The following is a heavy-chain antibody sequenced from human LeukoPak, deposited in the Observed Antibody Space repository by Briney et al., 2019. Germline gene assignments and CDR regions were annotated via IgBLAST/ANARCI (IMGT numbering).Heavy chain of an antibody. CDR1: GGSISSGGYY. Sequence: SQTVSLTCTVSGGSISSGGYYWSWIRQHPGKGLEWIGYIYYSGSTYCNPSLKSRVTISVDTSKNQFSLILSSVTAADTAVYYCARDSPYAGASDIWGQGTLVTVSS. CDR2: IYYSGST. CDR3: ARDSPYAGASDI. J-gene: IGHJ3*02. D-gene: IGHD6-13*01. V-gene: IGHV4-31*03.